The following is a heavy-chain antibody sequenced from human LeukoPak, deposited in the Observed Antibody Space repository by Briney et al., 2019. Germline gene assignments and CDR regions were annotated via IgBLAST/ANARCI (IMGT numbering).Heavy chain of an antibody. D-gene: IGHD1-26*01. Sequence: GGSLRLSCAASAFTFSSYGMHWVRQAPGKGLEWVAFIRYDGSNKYYADSVQGRFTISKDNSKSTLYLQMNSLRAEDTAVYYCARKRGSYSVLPRSHYFDYWGQGTLVTVSS. J-gene: IGHJ4*02. CDR3: ARKRGSYSVLPRSHYFDY. V-gene: IGHV3-30*02. CDR2: IRYDGSNK. CDR1: AFTFSSYG.